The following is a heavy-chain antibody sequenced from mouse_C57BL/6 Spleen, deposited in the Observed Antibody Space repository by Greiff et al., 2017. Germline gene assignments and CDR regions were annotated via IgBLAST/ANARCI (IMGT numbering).Heavy chain of an antibody. V-gene: IGHV1-61*01. Sequence: VQLQQSGAELVRPGSSVKLSCKASGYTFTSYWMDWVKQRPGQGLEWIGNIYPSDSETHYNQKFKDKATLTVDKSSSTAYMQLSSLTSEYSAVYYCARGVADAYWGQGTLVTVSA. CDR3: ARGVADAY. CDR1: GYTFTSYW. CDR2: IYPSDSET. J-gene: IGHJ3*01. D-gene: IGHD1-1*01.